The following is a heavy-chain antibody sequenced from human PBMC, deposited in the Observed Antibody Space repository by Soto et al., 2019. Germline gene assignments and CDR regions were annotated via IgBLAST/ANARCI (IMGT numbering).Heavy chain of an antibody. V-gene: IGHV3-48*02. CDR2: ISSSSSTI. Sequence: ESGGGLVQPGGSLRLSCAASGFTFSSYSMNWVRQAPGKGLEWVSYISSSSSTIYYADSVKGRFTISRDNAKNSLYLQMNSLRDEDTAVYYCARPPSDIVLMVYAIPGWYFDLWGRGTLVTVSS. J-gene: IGHJ2*01. CDR1: GFTFSSYS. D-gene: IGHD2-8*01. CDR3: ARPPSDIVLMVYAIPGWYFDL.